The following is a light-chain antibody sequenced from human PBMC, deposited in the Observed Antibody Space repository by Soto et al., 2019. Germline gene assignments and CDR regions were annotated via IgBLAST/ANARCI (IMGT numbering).Light chain of an antibody. CDR1: QTISSY. V-gene: IGKV1-39*01. Sequence: DIQMTQSPSSLSASVGDRVTITCRASQTISSYLNWYQQRPGKAPKLLIYAASSLQSGVPSRFSGSGSGTDFSLTISDLQPEDFASYYCQQSYMGWTFGQGTKVDIK. CDR2: AAS. CDR3: QQSYMGWT. J-gene: IGKJ1*01.